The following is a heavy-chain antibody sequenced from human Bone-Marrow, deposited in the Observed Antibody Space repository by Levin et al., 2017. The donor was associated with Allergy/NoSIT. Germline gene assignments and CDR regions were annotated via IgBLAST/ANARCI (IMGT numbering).Heavy chain of an antibody. J-gene: IGHJ3*02. Sequence: SQTLSLTCVVSCGSISGYYWTWIRQPPGKGLEWIGYIYYSGTTNYNPSLKSRVTISVDTSKNQFSLNLTSVTAADTAVYYCARDSLFPGSNIGFDIWGQGAMVTVSS. D-gene: IGHD2/OR15-2a*01. CDR2: IYYSGTT. V-gene: IGHV4-59*01. CDR1: CGSISGYY. CDR3: ARDSLFPGSNIGFDI.